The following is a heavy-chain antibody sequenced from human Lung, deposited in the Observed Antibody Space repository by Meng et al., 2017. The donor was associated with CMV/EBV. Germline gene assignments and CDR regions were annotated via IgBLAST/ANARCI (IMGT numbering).Heavy chain of an antibody. CDR2: ISAYNGNT. CDR1: GYTFTSYG. V-gene: IGHV1-18*01. Sequence: SVXVSXXASGYTFTSYGISWVRQAPGQGLEWMGWISAYNGNTNYAQKLQGRVTMTTDTSTSTAYMELRSLRSDDTAVYYRARNRYCSSTSCYFDYWGQGTXVTVSS. J-gene: IGHJ4*02. D-gene: IGHD2-2*01. CDR3: ARNRYCSSTSCYFDY.